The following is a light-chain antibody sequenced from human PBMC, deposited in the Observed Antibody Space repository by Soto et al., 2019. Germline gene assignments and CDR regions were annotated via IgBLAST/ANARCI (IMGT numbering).Light chain of an antibody. CDR1: SSDVGGYNY. Sequence: QSALTQPPSASGSPGQSVTISCTGTSSDVGGYNYISWYQQHPGKAPKLMIYEVSKRPSGVPDRFSGSKSGNTASLTVSGLQAEDEADYYCSSYAGSNHVVFGVGTKVTVL. CDR3: SSYAGSNHVV. V-gene: IGLV2-8*01. CDR2: EVS. J-gene: IGLJ2*01.